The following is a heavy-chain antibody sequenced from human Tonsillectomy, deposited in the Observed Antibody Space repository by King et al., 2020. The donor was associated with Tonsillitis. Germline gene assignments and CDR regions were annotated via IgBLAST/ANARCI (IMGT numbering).Heavy chain of an antibody. J-gene: IGHJ4*02. CDR1: GFTFSDYY. D-gene: IGHD2-2*01. CDR2: ISNSNM. CDR3: ARDYPYDQSPFDY. Sequence: QVQLVEAGGGLVKPGGSLRLSCAASGFTFSDYYMSWIRQAPGKGLEWVSYISNSNMYYADSVKGRFTIHRDNAKNTLYLQMNSLRAEDTAVYYCARDYPYDQSPFDYWGQGTLVTVSS. V-gene: IGHV3-11*01.